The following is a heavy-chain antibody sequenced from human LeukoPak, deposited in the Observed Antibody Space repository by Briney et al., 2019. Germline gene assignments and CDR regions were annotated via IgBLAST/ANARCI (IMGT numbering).Heavy chain of an antibody. CDR3: ANIPQSSGWYEYFQH. D-gene: IGHD6-19*01. CDR2: IYYSGST. V-gene: IGHV4-39*01. Sequence: SETLSLTCTVPGGSISSSSYYWGWIRQPPGKGLEWIGSIYYSGSTYYNPSLKSRVTISADTSKNQFSLKLSSVTAADTAVYYCANIPQSSGWYEYFQHWGQGTLVTVSS. J-gene: IGHJ1*01. CDR1: GGSISSSSYY.